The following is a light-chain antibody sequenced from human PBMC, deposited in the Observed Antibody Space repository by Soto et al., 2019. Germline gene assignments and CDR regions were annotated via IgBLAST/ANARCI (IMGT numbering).Light chain of an antibody. J-gene: IGKJ1*01. CDR3: QDYSSSPTT. V-gene: IGKV3-20*01. CDR1: QSIANY. Sequence: EIVLTQSPGTLSLSPGARAPLFCRPSQSIANYLGWYPQHPGQPLRLLIYAASNRATGIPDRFSGSGSGTDFTLTIRRLEPEDFAVYYCQDYSSSPTTFGQGTKV. CDR2: AAS.